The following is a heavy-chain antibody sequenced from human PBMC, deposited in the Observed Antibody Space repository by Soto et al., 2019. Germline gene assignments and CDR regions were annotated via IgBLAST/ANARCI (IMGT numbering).Heavy chain of an antibody. CDR3: ARGEGYSSSSRSWFDP. J-gene: IGHJ5*02. CDR2: INPNSGGT. D-gene: IGHD6-6*01. V-gene: IGHV1-2*04. CDR1: GYTFTGYY. Sequence: ASVKVSCKASGYTFTGYYMHWVRQAPGQGLEWMGWINPNSGGTNYAQKFQGWVTMTRDTSISTAYMELSRLRSDDTAVYYCARGEGYSSSSRSWFDPWGQGTLVTVSS.